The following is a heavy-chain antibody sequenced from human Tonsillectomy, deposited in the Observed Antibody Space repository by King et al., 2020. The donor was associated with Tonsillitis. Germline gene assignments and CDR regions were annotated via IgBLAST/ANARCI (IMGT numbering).Heavy chain of an antibody. D-gene: IGHD1-26*01. CDR2: IYITGST. J-gene: IGHJ3*02. CDR1: GGSISTGSYY. Sequence: VQLQESGPGLVKPSQTLSLTCTVSGGSISTGSYYWSWIRQPAGKGLEWIGRIYITGSTNYNLSLKSRVTMSVDTSKNQLSLKLSPVTAADTAVYYCARDSGSYEANDAFDIWGQGTMVTVSS. CDR3: ARDSGSYEANDAFDI. V-gene: IGHV4-61*02.